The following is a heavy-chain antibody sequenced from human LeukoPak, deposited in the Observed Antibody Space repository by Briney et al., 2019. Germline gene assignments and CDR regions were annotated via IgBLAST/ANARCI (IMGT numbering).Heavy chain of an antibody. Sequence: GESLKISCKGSGYSFTSHWIGWVRQMPGKGLEWMGIIYPGDSDTRYSPSFQGQVTISADKSISTAYLQWSSLKASDTAMYYCARTPSNYDYVWGSYRYYYYGMDVWGQGTTVTVSS. CDR2: IYPGDSDT. V-gene: IGHV5-51*01. CDR1: GYSFTSHW. J-gene: IGHJ6*02. CDR3: ARTPSNYDYVWGSYRYYYYGMDV. D-gene: IGHD3-16*02.